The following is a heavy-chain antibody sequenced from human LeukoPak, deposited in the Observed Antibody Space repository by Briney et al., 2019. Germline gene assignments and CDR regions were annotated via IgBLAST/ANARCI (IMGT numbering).Heavy chain of an antibody. CDR3: ARDERSSSWYGLGFFDY. CDR1: GFTFSSYA. J-gene: IGHJ4*02. V-gene: IGHV3-30-3*01. Sequence: GGSLRLSCAASGFTFSSYAMHWVRQAPGKGLEWVAVISYDGSNKYYADSVKGRFTISRDNSKNTLYLQMNSLRAEDTAVYYCARDERSSSWYGLGFFDYWGQGTLVTVSS. CDR2: ISYDGSNK. D-gene: IGHD6-13*01.